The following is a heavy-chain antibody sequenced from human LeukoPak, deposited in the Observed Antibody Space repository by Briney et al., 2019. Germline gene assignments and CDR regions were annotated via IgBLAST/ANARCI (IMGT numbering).Heavy chain of an antibody. Sequence: GGSLRLSCAASGFSFSSYWMSWVRQAPGKGLEWVANIKEDESEKNYVDSVKGRISISRDNAKNSLYLQMNSLRAEDTAVHYCARDLGYSSFDYWGQGTLVTVSS. J-gene: IGHJ4*02. V-gene: IGHV3-7*01. CDR3: ARDLGYSSFDY. D-gene: IGHD6-13*01. CDR2: IKEDESEK. CDR1: GFSFSSYW.